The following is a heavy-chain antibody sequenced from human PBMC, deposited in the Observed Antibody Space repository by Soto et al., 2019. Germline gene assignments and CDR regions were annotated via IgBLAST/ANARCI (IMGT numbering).Heavy chain of an antibody. CDR3: ARDLFRGYSGYDSGGSYNWFDP. J-gene: IGHJ5*02. CDR2: ISSSSSYT. CDR1: GFTFSDYY. D-gene: IGHD5-12*01. Sequence: GGSLRLSCAASGFTFSDYYMSWIRQAPGKGLEWVSYISSSSSYTNYADSVKGRFTISRDNAKNSLYLQMNSLRAEDTAVYYCARDLFRGYSGYDSGGSYNWFDPWGQGTLVTVSS. V-gene: IGHV3-11*06.